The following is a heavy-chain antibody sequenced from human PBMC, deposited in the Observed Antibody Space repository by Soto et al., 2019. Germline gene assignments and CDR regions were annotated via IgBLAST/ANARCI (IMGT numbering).Heavy chain of an antibody. CDR2: ISDSDNAT. D-gene: IGHD6-19*01. V-gene: IGHV3-23*01. CDR1: GFTFSSYA. Sequence: EVQLLESGGGLVQPGGSLRLSCAASGFTFSSYAMTWFPQAPGKGLEWVSVISDSDNATYYADSVKGRFTISRDNTKNNLYLQFNSLRAEDTPVDYCAKGVSSSAWSASDNWGQGTLVTVSS. J-gene: IGHJ4*02. CDR3: AKGVSSSAWSASDN.